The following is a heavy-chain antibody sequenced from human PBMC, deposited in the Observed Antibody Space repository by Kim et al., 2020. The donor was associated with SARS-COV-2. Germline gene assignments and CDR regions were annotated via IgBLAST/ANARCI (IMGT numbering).Heavy chain of an antibody. Sequence: SETLSRTCTVSGGSISSYYWSWIRQPPGKGLEWIGYIYYSGSTNYNPSLKSRVTISVDTSKNQFSLKLSSVTAADTAVYYCARTYYYDSSGYSPFDYWGQGTLVTVSS. J-gene: IGHJ4*02. V-gene: IGHV4-59*08. CDR3: ARTYYYDSSGYSPFDY. CDR1: GGSISSYY. D-gene: IGHD3-22*01. CDR2: IYYSGST.